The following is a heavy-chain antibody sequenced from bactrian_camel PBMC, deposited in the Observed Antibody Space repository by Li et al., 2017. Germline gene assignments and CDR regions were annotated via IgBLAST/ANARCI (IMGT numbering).Heavy chain of an antibody. V-gene: IGHV3S1*01. D-gene: IGHD2*01. CDR1: LVDDRGDC. CDR2: IDTRGSVT. Sequence: HVQLVESGGGSVQAGRSMRLSCASSLVDDRGDCMAWFRQAPGKSREGVAAIDTRGSVTIADSVKGRFSISKDNAKNTLYLQLNSLKTEDTAVYYCAQGSPGGTGRTRNGGVPPGQGTQVTVS. J-gene: IGHJ4*01.